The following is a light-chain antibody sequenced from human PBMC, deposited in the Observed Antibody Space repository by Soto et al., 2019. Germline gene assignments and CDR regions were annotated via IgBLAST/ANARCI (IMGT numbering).Light chain of an antibody. Sequence: EIVLTQSPGTLSLFPGERATLSCRASQSLTTRYLAWYQQKPGQAPRLLIYGASSRATGIPVRFSGSGSGTDFTLTISRLEAEDFSLYSCQKYGSSPTFGQGTRLEIK. CDR1: QSLTTRY. V-gene: IGKV3-20*01. CDR2: GAS. CDR3: QKYGSSPT. J-gene: IGKJ5*01.